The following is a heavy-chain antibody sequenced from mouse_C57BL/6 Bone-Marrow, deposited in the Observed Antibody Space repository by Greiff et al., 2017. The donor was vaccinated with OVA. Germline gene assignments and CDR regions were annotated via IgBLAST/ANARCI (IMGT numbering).Heavy chain of an antibody. CDR1: GYTFTSYW. Sequence: VQLQQSGTVLARPGASVKMSCKTSGYTFTSYWMHWVKQRPGQGLEWIGAIYPGNSDTSYNQKFKGKAKLTAVTSASTAYMELSSLTNEDSAVYYCTRGPYSHYAMDYWGQGTSVTGSS. J-gene: IGHJ4*01. CDR3: TRGPYSHYAMDY. CDR2: IYPGNSDT. V-gene: IGHV1-5*01. D-gene: IGHD2-12*01.